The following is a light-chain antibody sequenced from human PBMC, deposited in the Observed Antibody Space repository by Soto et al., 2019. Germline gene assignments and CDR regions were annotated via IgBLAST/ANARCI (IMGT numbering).Light chain of an antibody. CDR3: SSYTSSSTLV. J-gene: IGLJ2*01. CDR1: SSDVGGYNY. CDR2: EVS. V-gene: IGLV2-14*01. Sequence: QSALTQPASVSGSPGQSITISCTETSSDVGGYNYVSWYQQHPGKAPKLMIYEVSNRPSGVSNRVSGSKSGNTASLTISGLQAEDEADYYCSSYTSSSTLVFGGGTKVTVL.